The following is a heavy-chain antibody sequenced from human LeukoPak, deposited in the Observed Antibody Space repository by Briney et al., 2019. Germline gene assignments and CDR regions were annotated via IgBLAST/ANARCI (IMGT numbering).Heavy chain of an antibody. Sequence: GGSLRLSCAASGFTFSSYEMNWVPQAPGKGLEWFSYISSSGSTIYYADSVKGRFTISRDNAKNSLYLQMNSLRAEDTAVYYCAELGITMIGGVWGKGTPVTISS. CDR2: ISSSGSTI. CDR3: AELGITMIGGV. J-gene: IGHJ6*04. CDR1: GFTFSSYE. D-gene: IGHD3-10*02. V-gene: IGHV3-48*03.